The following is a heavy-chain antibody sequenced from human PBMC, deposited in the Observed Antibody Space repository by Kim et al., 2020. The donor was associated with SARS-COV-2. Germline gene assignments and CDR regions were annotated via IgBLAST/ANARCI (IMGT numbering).Heavy chain of an antibody. D-gene: IGHD3-22*01. V-gene: IGHV3-30*18. CDR1: GFTFSSYG. J-gene: IGHJ4*01. CDR2: ISYDGSNK. Sequence: GGSLRLSCAASGFTFSSYGMHWVRQAPGKGLEWVAVISYDGSNKYYADSVKGRFTISRDNSKNTLYLQMNSLRAEDTAVYYCAKDYKVYYYDSSGYFDY. CDR3: AKDYKVYYYDSSGYFDY.